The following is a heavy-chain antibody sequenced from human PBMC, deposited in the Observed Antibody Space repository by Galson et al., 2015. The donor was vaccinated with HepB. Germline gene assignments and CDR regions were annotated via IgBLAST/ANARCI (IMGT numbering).Heavy chain of an antibody. D-gene: IGHD6-19*01. V-gene: IGHV3-30*18. CDR1: GFTFSSYG. Sequence: SLRLSCAASGFTFSSYGMHWVRQAPGKGLEWVAVISYDGSNKYYADSVKGRFTISRDNSKNTLYLQMNSLRAEDTAVYYCAKSGGGASSGGDYWGQGTLVTVSS. J-gene: IGHJ4*02. CDR3: AKSGGGASSGGDY. CDR2: ISYDGSNK.